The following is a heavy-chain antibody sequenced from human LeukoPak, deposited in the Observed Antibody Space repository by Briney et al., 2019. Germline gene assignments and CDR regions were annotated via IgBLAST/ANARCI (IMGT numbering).Heavy chain of an antibody. Sequence: GGSLRLSCAASGFTFSSYAMSWVRQAPGKGLEWVSAISGSGGSTYYADSVKGRFTISRDNAKNSLYLQMNSLRAEDTAVYYCARDIVVVPAAILPYYYYGMDVWGQGTTVTVSS. CDR3: ARDIVVVPAAILPYYYYGMDV. CDR2: ISGSGGST. J-gene: IGHJ6*02. V-gene: IGHV3-23*01. D-gene: IGHD2-2*02. CDR1: GFTFSSYA.